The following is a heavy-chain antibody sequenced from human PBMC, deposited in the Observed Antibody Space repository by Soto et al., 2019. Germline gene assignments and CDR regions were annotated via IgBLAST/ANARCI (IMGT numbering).Heavy chain of an antibody. Sequence: PXDSLNISCKGSGYSFASYWISWVRQIPGKCLEWMGRIDPSDSYTNYSPSFQGHVTISADKSISAAYRQWSSLKAADTAMYYCAREGIGAAATVRYYFGLDASGKGTTFTVSS. J-gene: IGHJ6*04. CDR1: GYSFASYW. CDR3: AREGIGAAATVRYYFGLDA. V-gene: IGHV5-10-1*01. CDR2: IDPSDSYT. D-gene: IGHD6-25*01.